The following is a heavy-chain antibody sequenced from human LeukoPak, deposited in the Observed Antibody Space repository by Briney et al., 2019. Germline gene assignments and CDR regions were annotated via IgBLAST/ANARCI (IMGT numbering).Heavy chain of an antibody. Sequence: GRSLRLSCAASGFTFSGYAMHWVRQAPGKGLEWVAVISYDGSNKYYADSVKGRFTISRDNSKNTLYLQMNSLRAEDTAVFYCARGHCSSTSCHRVYGMDVWGQGTTVTVSS. CDR1: GFTFSGYA. CDR3: ARGHCSSTSCHRVYGMDV. CDR2: ISYDGSNK. D-gene: IGHD2-2*01. V-gene: IGHV3-30-3*01. J-gene: IGHJ6*02.